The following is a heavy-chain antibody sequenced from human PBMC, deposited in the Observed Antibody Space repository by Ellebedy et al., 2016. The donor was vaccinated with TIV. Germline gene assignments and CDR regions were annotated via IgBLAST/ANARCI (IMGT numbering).Heavy chain of an antibody. CDR3: ARDGGSYSDFDY. J-gene: IGHJ4*02. D-gene: IGHD1-26*01. CDR1: GYTFTGYY. V-gene: IGHV1-2*04. Sequence: AASVKVSCKASGYTFTGYYMHWVRQAPGQGLEWMGWINPNSGGTNYAQKFQGWVTMTRDTSISTADMALSRLRSDDTAVYYCARDGGSYSDFDYWGQGTLVTVSS. CDR2: INPNSGGT.